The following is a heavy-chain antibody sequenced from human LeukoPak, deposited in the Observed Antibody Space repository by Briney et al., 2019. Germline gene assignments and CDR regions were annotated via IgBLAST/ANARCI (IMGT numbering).Heavy chain of an antibody. CDR3: VRDWDHFDFDS. CDR2: IKGDGSHT. CDR1: GFTFSNYW. V-gene: IGHV3-74*01. Sequence: GGSLRLSCAASGFTFSNYWMHWVRQAPGKGLVWVSRIKGDGSHTIYADSVKGRFTISRDNARNTLYLQMKSLRAEDTAVYYCVRDWDHFDFDSWGQGTLVTVSS. J-gene: IGHJ5*01. D-gene: IGHD3-9*01.